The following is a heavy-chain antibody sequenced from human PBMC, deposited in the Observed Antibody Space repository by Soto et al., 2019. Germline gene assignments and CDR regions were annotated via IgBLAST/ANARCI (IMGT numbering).Heavy chain of an antibody. D-gene: IGHD1-26*01. Sequence: QVQLVQSGAAVKKPGSSVKVSCKASGGTFSSYALSWVRQAPGQGLGWMGGIIPMSGATNYAQKFQGRVTFTADESTTTAYLELTSLSSEATAVYYCARGGPENDYWGQGTLVTVSS. CDR1: GGTFSSYA. J-gene: IGHJ4*02. CDR3: ARGGPENDY. V-gene: IGHV1-69*12. CDR2: IIPMSGAT.